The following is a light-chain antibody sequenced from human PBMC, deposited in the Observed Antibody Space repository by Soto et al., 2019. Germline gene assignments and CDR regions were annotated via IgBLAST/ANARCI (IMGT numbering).Light chain of an antibody. CDR1: QSISSW. Sequence: IQMTQSPSTLSASVGDRVTITCRASQSISSWLAWYQQKPGKAPKLLIYKASSLEGGVPSRFSGSGSGTEFTLTISSLQPDDVASYYCQQYYSYPLTFGGGTKVDIK. J-gene: IGKJ4*01. CDR3: QQYYSYPLT. CDR2: KAS. V-gene: IGKV1-5*03.